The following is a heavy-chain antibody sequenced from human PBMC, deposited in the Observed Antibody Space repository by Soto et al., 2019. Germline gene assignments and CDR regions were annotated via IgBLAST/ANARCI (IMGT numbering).Heavy chain of an antibody. V-gene: IGHV3-74*03. Sequence: GGSLRLSCAASGFTFSSYWMHWVRQVPGKGLVWVSHIDSDGNTTTYADSVKGRFTISRDNAKNTVYLQMNSLRAEDTAVYYCVRDDVGVGIDYWGLGTLVTVSS. J-gene: IGHJ4*02. CDR2: IDSDGNTT. D-gene: IGHD1-26*01. CDR3: VRDDVGVGIDY. CDR1: GFTFSSYW.